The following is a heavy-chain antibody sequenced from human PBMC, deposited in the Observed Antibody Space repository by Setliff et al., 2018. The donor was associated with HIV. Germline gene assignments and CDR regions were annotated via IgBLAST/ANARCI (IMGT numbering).Heavy chain of an antibody. CDR2: ILSTGERT. CDR1: GFTFSNYA. D-gene: IGHD3-22*01. CDR3: AKELAASGRGYFDS. Sequence: PGGSLRLSCAASGFTFSNYAMSWVRQAPGEGLEWVSAILSTGERTFYADSVKGRFTISRDNSKNTVYLQMNSLRAEDTAEYYCAKELAASGRGYFDSWGRGILVTVSS. J-gene: IGHJ4*02. V-gene: IGHV3-23*01.